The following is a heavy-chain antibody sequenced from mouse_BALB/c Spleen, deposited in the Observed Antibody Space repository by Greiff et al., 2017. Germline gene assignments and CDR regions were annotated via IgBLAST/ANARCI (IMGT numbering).Heavy chain of an antibody. D-gene: IGHD2-3*01. CDR3: ARDGYPPAGFAY. CDR1: GFTFSSYA. V-gene: IGHV5-9-3*01. CDR2: ISSGGSYT. Sequence: EVKLMESGGGLVKPGGSLKLSCAASGFTFSSYAMSWVRQTPEKRLEWVATISSGGSYTYYPDSVKGRFTISRDNAKNTLYLQMSSLRSEDTAMYYCARDGYPPAGFAYWGQGTLVTVSA. J-gene: IGHJ3*01.